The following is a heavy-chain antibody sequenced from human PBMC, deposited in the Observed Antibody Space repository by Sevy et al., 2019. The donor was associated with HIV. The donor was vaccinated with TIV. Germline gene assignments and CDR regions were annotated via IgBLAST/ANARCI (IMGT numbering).Heavy chain of an antibody. V-gene: IGHV1-69*13. CDR3: ARGGGLSPHHWLDP. CDR1: GGTFSSYG. J-gene: IGHJ5*02. D-gene: IGHD3-16*01. CDR2: IIPIFGSA. Sequence: ASGKVSCKASGGTFSSYGITWVRQAPGQGLEWMGEIIPIFGSANYGQTFQGRVTMTADQSTSTAYMELSSLRSDDMAVYYCARGGGLSPHHWLDPWGQGTLVTVSS.